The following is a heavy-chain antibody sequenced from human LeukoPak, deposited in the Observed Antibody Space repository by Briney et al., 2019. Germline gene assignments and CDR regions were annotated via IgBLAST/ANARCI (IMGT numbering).Heavy chain of an antibody. V-gene: IGHV1-46*04. J-gene: IGHJ4*02. D-gene: IGHD5-18*01. Sequence: ASVKVPCKASGYTFTSYFMHWVRQAPGQGLEWMGAINPGSGGTIYAQKLQDRVTMTRDTSTSTVYMELSSLRSEDTAIYFCVTDHTAMGTGLDYWGQGTLVTVSS. CDR3: VTDHTAMGTGLDY. CDR2: INPGSGGT. CDR1: GYTFTSYF.